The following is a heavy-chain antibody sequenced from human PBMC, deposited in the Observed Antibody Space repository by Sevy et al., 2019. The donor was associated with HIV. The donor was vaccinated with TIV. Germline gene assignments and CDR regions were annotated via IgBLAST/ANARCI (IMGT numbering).Heavy chain of an antibody. CDR1: GYSFTSYW. J-gene: IGHJ4*02. Sequence: GESLKISCKGSGYSFTSYWIGWVRQMPGKGLEWMGIIYPGDSDTRYSPSFQGQVTISADKSISTAYPQWSSLKASDTAMHYCARSPDYGGNPGYFDYWGQGTLVTVSS. CDR3: ARSPDYGGNPGYFDY. D-gene: IGHD4-17*01. CDR2: IYPGDSDT. V-gene: IGHV5-51*01.